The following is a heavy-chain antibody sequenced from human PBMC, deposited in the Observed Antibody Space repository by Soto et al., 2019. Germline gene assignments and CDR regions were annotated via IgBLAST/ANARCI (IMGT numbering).Heavy chain of an antibody. CDR1: GYTLTGDG. CDR3: ARGGDGYNFGAVY. D-gene: IGHD2-21*01. Sequence: ASVTGSCQASGYTLTGDGSGWVRQAPGQGLEWMGWISAYNGNTNYAQNFQGRVTMTTDKSTNTVYMELRSLRSDDTAVYYCARGGDGYNFGAVYWGQGTPVTVSS. V-gene: IGHV1-18*01. CDR2: ISAYNGNT. J-gene: IGHJ4*02.